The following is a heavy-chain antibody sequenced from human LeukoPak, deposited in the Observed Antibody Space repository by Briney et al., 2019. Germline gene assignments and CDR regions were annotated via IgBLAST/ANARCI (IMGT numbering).Heavy chain of an antibody. J-gene: IGHJ4*02. CDR3: ARIGSGSYYPDY. Sequence: GRSLRLSCTASGFTFSSFGMHWVRQAPGKGLEWVAVIRYDGSNKYYADSVKGRFTISRDNSKNTLYLQMNSLRADDTAVYYYARIGSGSYYPDYWGQGTLVTVSS. V-gene: IGHV3-33*01. CDR1: GFTFSSFG. D-gene: IGHD3-10*01. CDR2: IRYDGSNK.